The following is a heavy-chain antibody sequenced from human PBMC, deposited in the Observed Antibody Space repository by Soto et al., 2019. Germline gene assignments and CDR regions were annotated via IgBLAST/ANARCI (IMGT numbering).Heavy chain of an antibody. J-gene: IGHJ4*02. CDR2: IYDGGST. CDR1: GGSVSSGNYC. D-gene: IGHD7-27*01. CDR3: TRGASGDKVDY. Sequence: QVQLQESGTGLVKPSQTLSLTCTVSGGSVSSGNYCWSWIRKSPDKGLECIGHIYDGGSTYSNPSFKGRVSISVDTSKNQFSLQLSSVNAADTAVYYCTRGASGDKVDYWGRGTLVTVSS. V-gene: IGHV4-30-4*01.